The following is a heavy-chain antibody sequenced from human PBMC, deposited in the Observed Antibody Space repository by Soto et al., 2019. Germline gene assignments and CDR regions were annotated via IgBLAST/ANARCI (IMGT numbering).Heavy chain of an antibody. CDR3: ARDVGPVTIFGEALSGYFDF. V-gene: IGHV3-7*03. Sequence: QPGGSLRLSCAVSGFSFGNYWMSWVRQAPGKGLEWLASIKEDGSERYYLDSVKGRFTISRDNAKDSLSLQMNSLRGEDTAFYYCARDVGPVTIFGEALSGYFDFWGQGTLVTVSS. CDR1: GFSFGNYW. D-gene: IGHD3-3*01. J-gene: IGHJ4*02. CDR2: IKEDGSER.